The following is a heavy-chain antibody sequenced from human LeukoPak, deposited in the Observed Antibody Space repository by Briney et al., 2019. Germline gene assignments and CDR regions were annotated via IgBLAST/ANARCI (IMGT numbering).Heavy chain of an antibody. D-gene: IGHD2-15*01. Sequence: GSSVKVPCKASGGTFSSYAISWVRQAPGQGLEWMGGIIPIFGTANYAQKFQGRVTITADKSTSTAYMELSSLRSEDAAVYYCARASRPGYCSGGSCPFDYWGQGTLVTVSS. J-gene: IGHJ4*02. CDR3: ARASRPGYCSGGSCPFDY. CDR1: GGTFSSYA. CDR2: IIPIFGTA. V-gene: IGHV1-69*06.